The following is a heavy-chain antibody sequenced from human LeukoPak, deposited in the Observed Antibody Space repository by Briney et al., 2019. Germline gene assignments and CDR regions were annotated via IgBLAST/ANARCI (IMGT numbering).Heavy chain of an antibody. CDR2: INHSGRT. CDR3: ARGTEDSGYAPPVSLDF. J-gene: IGHJ4*02. Sequence: PSETLSLTCTVSGGSISSSSYYWGWIRQPPGKGLEWIGEINHSGRTNHNPSLKSRVTISVDTSKNQFSLNLSSVTAADTAVYYCARGTEDSGYAPPVSLDFWGQGTLVTVSS. CDR1: GGSISSSSYY. V-gene: IGHV4-39*07. D-gene: IGHD5-12*01.